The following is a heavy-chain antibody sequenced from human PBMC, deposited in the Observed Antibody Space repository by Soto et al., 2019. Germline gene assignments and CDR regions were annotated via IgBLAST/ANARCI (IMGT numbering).Heavy chain of an antibody. J-gene: IGHJ6*02. CDR3: ATDQRRSVDIVAKVTPTYYYYGMDV. D-gene: IGHD5-12*01. CDR2: FDPEDGET. V-gene: IGHV1-24*01. Sequence: GASVKVSCKVSGYTLTELSMHWVRQAPGKGLEWMGGFDPEDGETIYAQKFQGRVTMTEDTSTDTAYMELSSLRSEDTAVYYCATDQRRSVDIVAKVTPTYYYYGMDVWGQGTTVTVSS. CDR1: GYTLTELS.